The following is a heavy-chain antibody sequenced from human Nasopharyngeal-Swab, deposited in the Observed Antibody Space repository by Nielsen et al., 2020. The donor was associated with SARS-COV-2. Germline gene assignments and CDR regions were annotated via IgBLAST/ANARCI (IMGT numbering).Heavy chain of an antibody. V-gene: IGHV3-23*01. J-gene: IGHJ4*02. CDR3: AKALHPSPLLGAKGY. CDR1: GFTFSRYA. CDR2: ISGSGGST. D-gene: IGHD1-26*01. Sequence: GESLKIPCAASGFTFSRYAMSWVRQAPGKGLEWVSAISGSGGSTYYADSVKGRFTISRDNSKNTLYLQMNSLRAEDTAVYYCAKALHPSPLLGAKGYWGQGTLVTVSS.